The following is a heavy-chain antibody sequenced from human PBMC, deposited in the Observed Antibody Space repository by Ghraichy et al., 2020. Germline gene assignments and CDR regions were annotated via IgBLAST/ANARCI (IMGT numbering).Heavy chain of an antibody. CDR3: VKDLGYSSSWYGGRWFDP. CDR1: GFTFSSYA. CDR2: ISSNGGST. J-gene: IGHJ5*02. V-gene: IGHV3-64D*09. Sequence: GESLNISCSASGFTFSSYAMHWVRQAPGKGLEYVSAISSNGGSTYYADSVKGRFTISRDNSKNTLYLQMSSLRAEDTAVYYCVKDLGYSSSWYGGRWFDPWGQGTLVTVSS. D-gene: IGHD6-13*01.